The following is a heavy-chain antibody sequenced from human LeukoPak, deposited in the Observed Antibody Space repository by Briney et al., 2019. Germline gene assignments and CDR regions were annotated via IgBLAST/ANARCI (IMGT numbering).Heavy chain of an antibody. J-gene: IGHJ4*02. Sequence: SETLSLTCTVSGGSISTFYWSWIRQPPGKGLEWIGYIYCSGITNYNPSLKSRVTISVDTSKNQFSLKLSSVTAADTAVYYCARQGSGSRAAFDYLGQGTLVTVSS. CDR2: IYCSGIT. CDR3: ARQGSGSRAAFDY. CDR1: GGSISTFY. V-gene: IGHV4-59*08. D-gene: IGHD1-26*01.